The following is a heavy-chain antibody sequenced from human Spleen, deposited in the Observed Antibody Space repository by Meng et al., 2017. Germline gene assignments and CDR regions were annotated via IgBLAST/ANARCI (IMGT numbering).Heavy chain of an antibody. CDR2: LSWNSGYI. J-gene: IGHJ4*02. D-gene: IGHD6-13*01. Sequence: SLKISCAASGFTFDDSAMHWVRQAPGKGLEWVSGLSWNSGYIGYADSVKGRFTNSRDNAKNSLYLQMNSLRAEDMALYYCAKARGSSSWNSFDYWGQGTLVTVSS. CDR3: AKARGSSSWNSFDY. CDR1: GFTFDDSA. V-gene: IGHV3-9*03.